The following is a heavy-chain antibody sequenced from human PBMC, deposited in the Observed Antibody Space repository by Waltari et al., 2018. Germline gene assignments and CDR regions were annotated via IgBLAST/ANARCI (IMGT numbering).Heavy chain of an antibody. J-gene: IGHJ4*02. CDR2: TNAGNGNT. Sequence: QVQLVQSGAEVKKPGASVKVSCKASGYTFTSSAMHWVRQAPGQRLEWMGWTNAGNGNTKYSQKFQGRVTITRDTSASTAYMELSSLRSEDTAVYYCARTLVYYYGSGSYYNFDYWGQGTLVTVSS. D-gene: IGHD3-10*01. CDR1: GYTFTSSA. CDR3: ARTLVYYYGSGSYYNFDY. V-gene: IGHV1-3*01.